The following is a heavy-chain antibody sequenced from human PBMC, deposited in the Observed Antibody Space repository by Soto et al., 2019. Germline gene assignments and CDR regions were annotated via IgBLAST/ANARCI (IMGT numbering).Heavy chain of an antibody. J-gene: IGHJ4*02. CDR3: ARDRIAVSGGLDY. Sequence: VQLLESGGGVVQPGRSLRLSCAASGFTFSSYPIHWVRQAPGKGLEWVAVVSYDGSDKYYADSVKGRFTISRDNSKNTLSLQMDSLRPEDTAVYYCARDRIAVSGGLDYWGQGTLVAVSS. D-gene: IGHD6-19*01. CDR2: VSYDGSDK. CDR1: GFTFSSYP. V-gene: IGHV3-30-3*01.